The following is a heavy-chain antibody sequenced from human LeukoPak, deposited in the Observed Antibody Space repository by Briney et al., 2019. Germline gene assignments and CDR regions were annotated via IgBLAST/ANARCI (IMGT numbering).Heavy chain of an antibody. CDR2: INHSGST. V-gene: IGHV4-34*01. D-gene: IGHD4-17*01. CDR1: GGSFSGYY. Sequence: PSETLSLTCAVYGGSFSGYYWSWIRQPPGKGLEWIGEINHSGSTNYNPPLKSRVTISVDTSKNQFSLKLSSVTAADTAEYYCARGSTVTTMPGINDYWGQGTLVTVSS. CDR3: ARGSTVTTMPGINDY. J-gene: IGHJ4*02.